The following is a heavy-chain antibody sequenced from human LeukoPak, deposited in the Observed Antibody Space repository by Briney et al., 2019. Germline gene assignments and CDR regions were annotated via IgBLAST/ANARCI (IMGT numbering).Heavy chain of an antibody. J-gene: IGHJ4*02. D-gene: IGHD1-14*01. Sequence: GGSLRLSCTASGLTFSTSGFNWVRQAPGKGLEWVASISPTGSDRYHADSIKGRFTISRDNANNFLYLQMNSLRAEDTAVYYCATETNGRHYDYWGQGTLLTVSS. V-gene: IGHV3-21*06. CDR1: GLTFSTSG. CDR3: ATETNGRHYDY. CDR2: ISPTGSDR.